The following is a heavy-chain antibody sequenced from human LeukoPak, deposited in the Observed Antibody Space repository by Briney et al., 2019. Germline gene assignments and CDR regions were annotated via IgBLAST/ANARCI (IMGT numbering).Heavy chain of an antibody. J-gene: IGHJ4*02. V-gene: IGHV3-66*01. CDR1: GFTVSSNY. CDR3: ASDEIQLWLGY. D-gene: IGHD5-18*01. CDR2: IYSGGST. Sequence: GGSLRLSCAASGFTVSSNYMSWVRRAPGKGLEWVSVIYSGGSTYYADSVKGRFTISRDNSKNTLYLQMNSLRAEDTAVYYCASDEIQLWLGYWGQGTLVTVSS.